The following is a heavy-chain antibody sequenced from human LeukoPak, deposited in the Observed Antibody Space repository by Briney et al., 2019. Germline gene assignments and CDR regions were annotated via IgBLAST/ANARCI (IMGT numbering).Heavy chain of an antibody. CDR2: ISDSGGAT. J-gene: IGHJ4*02. V-gene: IGHV3-21*01. CDR3: VRGDRRDY. D-gene: IGHD2-21*01. Sequence: GGSLRLSCAASGLTFSSYAMNWVRQAPGKGLQWVSSISDSGGATFYADSLRGRFTISRDNAKNSLYLQMNSLTAEDTAVYYCVRGDRRDYWGQGTLVTVSS. CDR1: GLTFSSYA.